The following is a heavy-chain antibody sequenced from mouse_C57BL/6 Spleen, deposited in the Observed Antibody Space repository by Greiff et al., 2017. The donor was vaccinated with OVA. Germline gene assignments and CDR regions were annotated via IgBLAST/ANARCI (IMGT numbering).Heavy chain of an antibody. J-gene: IGHJ2*01. CDR1: GYAFSSSW. CDR2: IYPGDGDT. D-gene: IGHD2-1*01. V-gene: IGHV1-82*01. CDR3: ARFDLLSLFDY. Sequence: QVQLQQSGPELVKPGASVKISCKASGYAFSSSWMNWVKQRPGKGLEWIGRIYPGDGDTNYNGKFKGKATLTADKSSSTAYMQLSSLTSEDSAVYFCARFDLLSLFDYWGQGTTLTVSS.